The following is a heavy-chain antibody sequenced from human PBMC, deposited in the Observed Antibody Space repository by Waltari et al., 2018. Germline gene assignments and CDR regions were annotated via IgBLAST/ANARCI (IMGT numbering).Heavy chain of an antibody. V-gene: IGHV3-30*07. Sequence: QAQLVESGGGAVQPGRSLRLSCAASGFSFNSFALHGVRQGQGKGPEWLAVISYDGSKKFYAESVKGRFTISRDNSKNVVYLQVDSLRPEDTAVYYCARDGYSGHLDPWGQGTLVTVSS. CDR2: ISYDGSKK. CDR3: ARDGYSGHLDP. CDR1: GFSFNSFA. D-gene: IGHD5-12*01. J-gene: IGHJ5*02.